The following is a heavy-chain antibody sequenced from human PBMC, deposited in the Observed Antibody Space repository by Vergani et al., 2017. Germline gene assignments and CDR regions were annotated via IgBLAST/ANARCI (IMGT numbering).Heavy chain of an antibody. CDR2: INPSGGST. CDR1: GYTFTSYY. D-gene: IGHD6-13*01. V-gene: IGHV1-46*01. CDR3: ARDVAAAGLFDY. J-gene: IGHJ4*02. Sequence: QVQLVQSGAEVKKPGASVKVSCKASGYTFTSYYMHWVRQAPGQGLEWMGIINPSGGSTSYAQKFQGRVSMTRDTSTSTVYMELSSLRSEDTAVYYCARDVAAAGLFDYWGQGTLVTVSS.